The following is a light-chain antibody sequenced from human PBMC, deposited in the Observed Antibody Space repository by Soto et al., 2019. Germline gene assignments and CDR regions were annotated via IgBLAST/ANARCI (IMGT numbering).Light chain of an antibody. Sequence: EIVLTQSPATLSLSPGERGTLSCRASESVTNYLAWYQQKPGQAPRLLVYDASNRATGIPARFSGSGSGTDFTLTISSLEPEDFAIYYCQQRTNWPRVTFGQGTKVDI. J-gene: IGKJ1*01. CDR3: QQRTNWPRVT. V-gene: IGKV3-11*01. CDR1: ESVTNY. CDR2: DAS.